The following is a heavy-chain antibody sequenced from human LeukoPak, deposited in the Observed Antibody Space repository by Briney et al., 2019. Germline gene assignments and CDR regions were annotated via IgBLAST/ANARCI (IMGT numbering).Heavy chain of an antibody. CDR2: ISSSSSYI. Sequence: PGGSLRLSCAASGFTFSSYSMNWVRQAPGKGLEWVSSISSSSSYIYYADSVKGRFTISRDNAKNSLYLQMNSLRAEDTAVYYCARGAPYASHWDDAFDIWGQGTMVTVSS. CDR3: ARGAPYASHWDDAFDI. CDR1: GFTFSSYS. V-gene: IGHV3-21*01. D-gene: IGHD7-27*01. J-gene: IGHJ3*02.